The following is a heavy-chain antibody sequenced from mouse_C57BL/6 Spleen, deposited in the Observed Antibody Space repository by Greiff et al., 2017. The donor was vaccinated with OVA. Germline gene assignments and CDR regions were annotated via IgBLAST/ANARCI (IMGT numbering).Heavy chain of an antibody. CDR1: GYTFTDYY. V-gene: IGHV1-19*01. D-gene: IGHD2-13*01. CDR3: ARGGYGDEGFAY. Sequence: EVQLQQSGPVLVKPGASVKMSCKASGYTFTDYYMNWVKQSHGKSLEWIGVINPYNGGTSYNQKFKGKATLTVDKSSSTAYMELNSLTSEDSAVYYCARGGYGDEGFAYWGQGTLVTVSA. CDR2: INPYNGGT. J-gene: IGHJ3*01.